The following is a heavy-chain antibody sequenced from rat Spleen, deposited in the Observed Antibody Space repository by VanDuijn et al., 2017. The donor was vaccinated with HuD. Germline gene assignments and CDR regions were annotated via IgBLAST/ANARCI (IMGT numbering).Heavy chain of an antibody. CDR2: ISPSGGAT. Sequence: EVQLVESGGGLVQPGRSLKLSCIASGFTFSDYYMAWVRQAPTMGLEWVTSISPSGGATYYRDSVKGRFTISRDNAENTVSLQMNSLRSEDTATYFCTNPLVYWGQGIMVTVSS. J-gene: IGHJ2*01. V-gene: IGHV5-25*01. CDR1: GFTFSDYY. D-gene: IGHD3-8*01. CDR3: TNPLVY.